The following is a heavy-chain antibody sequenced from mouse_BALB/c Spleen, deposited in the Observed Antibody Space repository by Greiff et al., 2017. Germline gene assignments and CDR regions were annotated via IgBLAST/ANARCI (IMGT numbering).Heavy chain of an antibody. CDR2: ISYSGST. V-gene: IGHV3-2*02. Sequence: EVKLQESGPGLVKPSQSLSLTCTVTGYSITSDYAWNWIRQFPGNKLEWMGYISYSGSTSYNPSLKSRISITRDTSKNQFFLQLNSVTTEDTATYYCARRNGNTWFAYWGQGTLVTVSA. J-gene: IGHJ3*01. CDR1: GYSITSDYA. D-gene: IGHD2-1*01. CDR3: ARRNGNTWFAY.